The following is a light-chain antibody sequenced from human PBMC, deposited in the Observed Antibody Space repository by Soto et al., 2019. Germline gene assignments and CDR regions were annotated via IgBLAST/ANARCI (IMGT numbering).Light chain of an antibody. CDR2: WAA. CDR1: QSVLYSSNNKNY. CDR3: HQYDSVPWT. J-gene: IGKJ1*01. Sequence: DIVMTQSPDSLAVSLGERATINCKSSQSVLYSSNNKNYLAWYQQKPGQPPKLLIYWAATRESGVPDRFSGSGSGTDVTLTISSLQAEDVAVYYCHQYDSVPWTFGQGTKVEIK. V-gene: IGKV4-1*01.